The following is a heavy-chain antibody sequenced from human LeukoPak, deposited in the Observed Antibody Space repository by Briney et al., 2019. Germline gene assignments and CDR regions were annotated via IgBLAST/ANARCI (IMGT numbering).Heavy chain of an antibody. CDR3: ARGRKAAAGTTGIDY. CDR2: MNPNSGNT. CDR1: GYTFTSYG. V-gene: IGHV1-8*02. Sequence: ASVKVSCKASGYTFTSYGISWVRQATGQGLEWMGWMNPNSGNTGYAQKFQGRVTMTRNTSISTAYMELSSLRSEDTAVYYCARGRKAAAGTTGIDYWGQGTLVTVSS. D-gene: IGHD6-13*01. J-gene: IGHJ4*02.